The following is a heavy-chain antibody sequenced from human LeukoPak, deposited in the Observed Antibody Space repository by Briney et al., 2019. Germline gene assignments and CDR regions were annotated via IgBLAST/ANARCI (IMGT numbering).Heavy chain of an antibody. CDR1: GFTFSDYY. J-gene: IGHJ4*02. CDR3: ARERSYDLDY. D-gene: IGHD1-26*01. CDR2: ISNSGRTT. V-gene: IGHV3-11*04. Sequence: GGSLRLSXAASGFTFSDYYMSWIRQAPGKGLEWVSYISNSGRTTYYADSVKGRFTISRDNAKNSLYLQMNSLRAEDTAVYYCARERSYDLDYWGQGTLVTVSS.